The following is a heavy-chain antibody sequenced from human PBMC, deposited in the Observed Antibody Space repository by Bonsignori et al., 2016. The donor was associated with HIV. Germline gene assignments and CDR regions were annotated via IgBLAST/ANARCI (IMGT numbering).Heavy chain of an antibody. V-gene: IGHV4-39*07. D-gene: IGHD2-15*01. J-gene: IGHJ4*03. CDR3: ARDACSGNSCYLGSDQRYLDH. Sequence: QLLLQESGPGLVKPLETLSLTCTVSGGSVYSRTYYWAWIRQPPGKGLEWVGSRSYGGSAYYNPSLEGRLTFSVDMSWNXFSLTLASVTAADTALYYCARDACSGNSCYLGSDQRYLDHWGQGNSWSPSPQ. CDR2: RSYGGSA. CDR1: GGSVYSRTYY.